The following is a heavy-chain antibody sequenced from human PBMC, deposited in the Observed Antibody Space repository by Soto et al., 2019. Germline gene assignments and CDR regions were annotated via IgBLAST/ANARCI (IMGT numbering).Heavy chain of an antibody. D-gene: IGHD6-19*01. V-gene: IGHV4-34*01. CDR1: GGSFSDYS. CDR2: VDHTGSA. CDR3: ARQWLLYFDY. J-gene: IGHJ4*02. Sequence: SETLSLTCAVSGGSFSDYSWSWIRQPPGEGLEWIGEVDHTGSARNNPSLKSRVIMSADTSRGQFSLRLTSVTAADTALYFCARQWLLYFDYWGQGTRVTVSS.